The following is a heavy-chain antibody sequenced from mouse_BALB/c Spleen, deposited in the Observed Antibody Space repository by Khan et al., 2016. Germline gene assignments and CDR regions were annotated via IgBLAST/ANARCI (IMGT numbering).Heavy chain of an antibody. D-gene: IGHD2-1*01. CDR1: GYTFTSYT. V-gene: IGHV1-4*01. CDR3: ARGGYGNYSFAY. CDR2: INPSSGYT. Sequence: QVQLQQPGAELARPGASVKMSCKASGYTFTSYTMHWVKQRPGQGLEWIGYINPSSGYTNYNQKFKDKATLTADKSSSTAYMQLSSLTSEDSAVYYCARGGYGNYSFAYWGQGTLVTVSA. J-gene: IGHJ3*01.